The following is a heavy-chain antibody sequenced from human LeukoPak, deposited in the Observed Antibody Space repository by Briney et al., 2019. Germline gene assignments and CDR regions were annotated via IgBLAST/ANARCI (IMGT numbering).Heavy chain of an antibody. CDR3: ARDQGVTIFGVAHWFDP. V-gene: IGHV1-69*05. D-gene: IGHD3-3*01. CDR2: IIPIFGTA. J-gene: IGHJ5*02. Sequence: SVKVSCKASGGTFSSYAITWVRQAPGQGLEWMGGIIPIFGTANCAQKFQDRVTITTDESTSTAYMELSSLRSEDTAVYYCARDQGVTIFGVAHWFDPWGQGTLVTVSS. CDR1: GGTFSSYA.